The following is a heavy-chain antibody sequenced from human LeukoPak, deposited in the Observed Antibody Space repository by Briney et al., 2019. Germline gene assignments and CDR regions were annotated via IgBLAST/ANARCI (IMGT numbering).Heavy chain of an antibody. Sequence: PGGSLRLSCAASGFTFSDYYMSWIRQAPGKGLEWVSYISSSGSTIYYADSVRGRFTISRDNAKNSLYLQMNSLRAEDTALYHCARGDEGWELLDYWGQGTLVTVSS. CDR3: ARGDEGWELLDY. CDR2: ISSSGSTI. V-gene: IGHV3-11*01. J-gene: IGHJ4*02. D-gene: IGHD1-26*01. CDR1: GFTFSDYY.